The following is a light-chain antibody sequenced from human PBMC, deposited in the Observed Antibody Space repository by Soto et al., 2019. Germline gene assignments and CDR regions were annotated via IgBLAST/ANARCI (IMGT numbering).Light chain of an antibody. CDR3: QQYGDSLSIT. CDR1: QSFSGNY. V-gene: IGKV3-20*01. Sequence: EIVLTQSPGTLSLSPGERVTLSCRASQSFSGNYLTWYQHKPGQAPRLLIYGSYHRATGIPDRFSGSGSGTDFRLTVSRLEPEDFAVYYCQQYGDSLSITCGQGTRLEMK. CDR2: GSY. J-gene: IGKJ5*01.